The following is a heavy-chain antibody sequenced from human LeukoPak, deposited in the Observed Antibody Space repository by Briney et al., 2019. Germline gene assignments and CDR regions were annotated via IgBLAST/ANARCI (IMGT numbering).Heavy chain of an antibody. CDR2: FDNSGSA. V-gene: IGHV4-59*11. CDR3: AREKMYLYDSTGYSVFDY. Sequence: PSETLSLTCTVSGGSIRSHSWAWIRQPPGKALEWVGYFDNSGSADYNPSLKSRVTISVDTSKSQFSLKLTSATAADTAVYYCAREKMYLYDSTGYSVFDYWGQGTLVTVSS. D-gene: IGHD3-22*01. CDR1: GGSIRSHS. J-gene: IGHJ4*02.